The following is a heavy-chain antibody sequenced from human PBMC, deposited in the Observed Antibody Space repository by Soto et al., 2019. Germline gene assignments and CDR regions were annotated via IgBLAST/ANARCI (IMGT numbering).Heavy chain of an antibody. CDR3: ARDVDFGKEDV. Sequence: QVQLQESGPGLVKPSETLSLTCTVSGGSVSGGSYYWNWIRQPPGKGLEWIGYIYYSGSSNYNPSLKSRVTISIDTSKNQFSLKLSSVTAADTAVYYCARDVDFGKEDVWGQGTTVTVSS. CDR1: GGSVSGGSYY. J-gene: IGHJ6*02. D-gene: IGHD2-15*01. CDR2: IYYSGSS. V-gene: IGHV4-61*01.